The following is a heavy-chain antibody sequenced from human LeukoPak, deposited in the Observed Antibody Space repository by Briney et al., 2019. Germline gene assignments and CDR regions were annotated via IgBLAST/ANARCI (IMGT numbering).Heavy chain of an antibody. CDR2: INHSGST. J-gene: IGHJ5*02. CDR3: ARWGSGWLNWFDP. Sequence: SETLSLTCAVYGGSFSGYYWSWIRQPPGKGLEWIGEINHSGSTNYNPSLKSRVTISVDTSKNQFSLKLSSVTAADTAVYYCARWGSGWLNWFDPWGQETLVTVSS. D-gene: IGHD2-15*01. CDR1: GGSFSGYY. V-gene: IGHV4-34*01.